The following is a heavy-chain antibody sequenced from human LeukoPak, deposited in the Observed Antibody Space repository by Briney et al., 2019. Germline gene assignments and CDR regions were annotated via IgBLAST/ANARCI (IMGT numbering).Heavy chain of an antibody. Sequence: ASVKVSCKASGYTFTGYYMHWVRQAPGQGLEWMGWINPNSGGTNYAQKFQGRVTMTRDTSISTVYMELSRLRSDDTAMYYCARDSSSGWSYSVYWGQGTLVTVSS. J-gene: IGHJ4*02. CDR1: GYTFTGYY. D-gene: IGHD6-19*01. CDR3: ARDSSSGWSYSVY. CDR2: INPNSGGT. V-gene: IGHV1-2*02.